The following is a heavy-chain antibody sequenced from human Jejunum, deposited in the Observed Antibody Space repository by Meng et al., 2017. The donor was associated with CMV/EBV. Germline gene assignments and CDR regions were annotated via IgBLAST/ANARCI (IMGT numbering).Heavy chain of an antibody. V-gene: IGHV4-39*07. J-gene: IGHJ4*02. CDR2: IFYTGNT. Sequence: GGSISNSDYYWGWIRQPPGKGLEWIGSIFYTGNTYHNPSLKNRVTVSVDTSKNQFSLRLTSVTAADTAVYYCARDMGQQLVPVSFDYWGQGTLVTVSS. D-gene: IGHD6-13*01. CDR3: ARDMGQQLVPVSFDY. CDR1: GGSISNSDYY.